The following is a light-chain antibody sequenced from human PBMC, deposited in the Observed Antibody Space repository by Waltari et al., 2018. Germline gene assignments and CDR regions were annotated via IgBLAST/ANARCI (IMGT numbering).Light chain of an antibody. CDR3: SSYTSSSTVV. CDR1: SSDVGGYNY. Sequence: GQSITISCTGTSSDVGGYNYVSWYQQHPGKAPKLIIYEVTNRPSGVSNRFPGAKSGYTASLTISGLQAEDEADCYCSSYTSSSTVVFGGGTKVTVL. V-gene: IGLV2-14*01. J-gene: IGLJ2*01. CDR2: EVT.